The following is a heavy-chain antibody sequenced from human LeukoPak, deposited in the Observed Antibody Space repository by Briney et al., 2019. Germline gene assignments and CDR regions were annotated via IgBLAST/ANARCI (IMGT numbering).Heavy chain of an antibody. CDR1: GFTVSSNY. J-gene: IGHJ4*02. V-gene: IGHV3-53*01. Sequence: GGSLRLSCAASGFTVSSNYMSWVRQAPGKGLEWVSVIYSGGSTYYADSVKGRFTISRDNSKNTLYLQMNSLRAEDTAVYYCARPVWGSSYGGFDYWGQGTLVTVSS. CDR2: IYSGGST. CDR3: ARPVWGSSYGGFDY. D-gene: IGHD4-23*01.